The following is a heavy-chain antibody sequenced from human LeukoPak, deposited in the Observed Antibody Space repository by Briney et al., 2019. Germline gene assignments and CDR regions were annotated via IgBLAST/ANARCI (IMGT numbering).Heavy chain of an antibody. D-gene: IGHD5-12*01. CDR3: ARSSQVATIHQRGYYFDY. J-gene: IGHJ4*02. Sequence: SETLSLTCTVSGGSISSGDYYWSWIRQPPGKGLEWIGYIYYSGRTYYNPSLKSRVTISVDTSKNQFSLRLSSVTAADTAVYYCARSSQVATIHQRGYYFDYWGQGTLVTISS. V-gene: IGHV4-30-4*01. CDR1: GGSISSGDYY. CDR2: IYYSGRT.